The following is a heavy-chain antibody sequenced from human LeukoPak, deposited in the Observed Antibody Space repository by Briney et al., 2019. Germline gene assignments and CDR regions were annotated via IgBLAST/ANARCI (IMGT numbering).Heavy chain of an antibody. J-gene: IGHJ3*02. V-gene: IGHV3-23*01. CDR1: GFTFSNYA. CDR2: FSGRGGST. CDR3: ARHNWNDLMYAFDI. D-gene: IGHD1-20*01. Sequence: SGGSLRLSCAAPGFTFSNYAMSWVRQAPGKGLEWVSAFSGRGGSTYYADSVKGRFIISRDNSKNSLYLQVNSLRAEDTAIYYCARHNWNDLMYAFDIWGQGTMVTVSS.